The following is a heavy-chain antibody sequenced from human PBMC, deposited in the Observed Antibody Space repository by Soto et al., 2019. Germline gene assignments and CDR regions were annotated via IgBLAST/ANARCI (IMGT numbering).Heavy chain of an antibody. CDR3: ARGGSSSSWAQPGGSWFDP. D-gene: IGHD6-13*01. CDR2: IIPIFGTA. CDR1: GGTFSSYA. J-gene: IGHJ5*02. V-gene: IGHV1-69*06. Sequence: ASVKVSCKASGGTFSSYAISWVRQAPGQGLEWMGGIIPIFGTANYAQKFQGRVTITADKSTSTAYMELSSLRSEDTAVYYCARGGSSSSWAQPGGSWFDPWGQGTLVTVSS.